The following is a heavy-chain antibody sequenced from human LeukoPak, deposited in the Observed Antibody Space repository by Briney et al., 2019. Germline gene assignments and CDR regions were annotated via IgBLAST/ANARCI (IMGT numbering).Heavy chain of an antibody. CDR1: GFTFSSYS. CDR2: ISSSSSYI. Sequence: GGSLRLSCAASGFTFSSYSMNWVRQAPGKGLEWVSSISSSSSYIYYADSVKGRFTISRDNSKNTLYLQMNSLRAEDTAVYYCAKDGAVGWSGMDVWGQGTTVTVSS. CDR3: AKDGAVGWSGMDV. D-gene: IGHD3-3*01. J-gene: IGHJ6*02. V-gene: IGHV3-21*01.